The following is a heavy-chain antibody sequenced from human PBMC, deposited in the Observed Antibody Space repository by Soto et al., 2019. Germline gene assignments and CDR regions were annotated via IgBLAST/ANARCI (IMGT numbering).Heavy chain of an antibody. CDR1: GGSISSYY. Sequence: TSETLSLTCTVSGGSISSYYWSWIRQPPGKGLEWIGYIYYSGSTNYNPSLNSRVTISVDTSKNQFSLKLSSVTAADTAVYYCARYGSGSSVWFDPWGQGTLVTVSS. CDR2: IYYSGST. J-gene: IGHJ5*02. V-gene: IGHV4-59*01. D-gene: IGHD3-10*01. CDR3: ARYGSGSSVWFDP.